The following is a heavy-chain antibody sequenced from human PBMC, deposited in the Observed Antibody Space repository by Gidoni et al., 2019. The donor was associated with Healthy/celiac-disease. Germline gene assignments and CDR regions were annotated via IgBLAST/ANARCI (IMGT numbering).Heavy chain of an antibody. CDR1: GFTFSSYS. D-gene: IGHD3-3*01. CDR3: ARDDTRYWSGYLPLGYFDL. J-gene: IGHJ2*01. Sequence: EVQLVESGGGLVTPGGALRLACAAYGFTFSSYSMNWVLQAPGKGLEGVSAIISIISYRYEAASLKGRFTISSDNAKNSLYLQMNSLRAEDTAVYYCARDDTRYWSGYLPLGYFDLWGRGTLVTVSS. CDR2: IISIISYR. V-gene: IGHV3-21*01.